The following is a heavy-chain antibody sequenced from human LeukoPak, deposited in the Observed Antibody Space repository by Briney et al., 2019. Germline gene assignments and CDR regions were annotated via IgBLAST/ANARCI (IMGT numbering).Heavy chain of an antibody. CDR3: AKDIGGSGWSFDY. V-gene: IGHV3-9*03. D-gene: IGHD6-19*01. CDR2: ISWNSGSI. J-gene: IGHJ4*02. Sequence: GRSLRLSCAASGFTFDDYAMHWVRQAPGKGLEWVSGISWNSGSIGYADSVKGRFTISRDNAENSLYLQMNSLRAEDMALYYCAKDIGGSGWSFDYWGQGTLVTVSS. CDR1: GFTFDDYA.